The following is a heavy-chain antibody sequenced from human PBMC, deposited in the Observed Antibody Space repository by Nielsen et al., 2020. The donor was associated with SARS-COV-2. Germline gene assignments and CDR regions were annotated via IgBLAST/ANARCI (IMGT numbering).Heavy chain of an antibody. CDR3: ASSNCSSTSCYRLYYGMDV. CDR2: INAANGYT. V-gene: IGHV1-3*01. J-gene: IGHJ6*02. D-gene: IGHD2-2*01. Sequence: WVRQAPGQRLEWMGWINAANGYTKYSQKFQGRVTITRDTSASTAYMELSSLRSEDTAVYYCASSNCSSTSCYRLYYGMDVWGQGTTVTVSS.